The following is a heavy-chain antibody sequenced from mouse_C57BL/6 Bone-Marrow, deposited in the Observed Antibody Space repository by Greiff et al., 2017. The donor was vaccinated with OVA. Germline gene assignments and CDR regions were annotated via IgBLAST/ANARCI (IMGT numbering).Heavy chain of an antibody. CDR2: IYPGDGDT. Sequence: QVQLQQSGPELVKPGASVKISCKASGYAFSSSWMNWVKQRPGKGLEWIGRIYPGDGDTNYNGKFKGKATLTADKSSSTAYMQLSSLTSEDSAVYFCARGGYSNKRWYYFDYWGQGTTLTVSS. J-gene: IGHJ2*01. CDR3: ARGGYSNKRWYYFDY. CDR1: GYAFSSSW. V-gene: IGHV1-82*01. D-gene: IGHD2-5*01.